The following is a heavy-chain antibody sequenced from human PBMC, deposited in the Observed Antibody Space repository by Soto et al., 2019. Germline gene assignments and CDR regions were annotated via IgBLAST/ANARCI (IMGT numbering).Heavy chain of an antibody. Sequence: SETLSLTCTVSGGSISSGGYYWSWIRQHPGKGLEWIGYIYYSGSTNYNPSLKSRVTISVDKSKNQFSLKLSSVTAADTAVYYCARYYDFWSGSGPYYYYGLDVWGQGTTVTVSS. J-gene: IGHJ6*02. V-gene: IGHV4-31*03. D-gene: IGHD3-3*01. CDR2: IYYSGST. CDR3: ARYYDFWSGSGPYYYYGLDV. CDR1: GGSISSGGYY.